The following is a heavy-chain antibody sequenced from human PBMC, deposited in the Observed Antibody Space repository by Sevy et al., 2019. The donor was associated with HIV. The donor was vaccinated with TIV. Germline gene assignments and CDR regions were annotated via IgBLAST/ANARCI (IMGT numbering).Heavy chain of an antibody. CDR3: ERDRGMAILGYCRGGSCYSVYYYYGMDV. V-gene: IGHV3-9*01. J-gene: IGHJ6*02. D-gene: IGHD2-15*01. CDR1: GFTFDDYA. Sequence: GGSLRLSCAASGFTFDDYAMHWVRQAPGKGLEWVSGISWNSGSIGYADAVKGRFIISRDNAKNSLYLQMNSLRAEDTALYYCERDRGMAILGYCRGGSCYSVYYYYGMDVWGQGTTVTVSS. CDR2: ISWNSGSI.